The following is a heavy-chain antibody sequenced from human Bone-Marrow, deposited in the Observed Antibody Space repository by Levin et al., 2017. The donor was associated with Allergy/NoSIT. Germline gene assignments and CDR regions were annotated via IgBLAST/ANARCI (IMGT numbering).Heavy chain of an antibody. J-gene: IGHJ5*01. Sequence: GASVKVSCTASGDTFSSNSISWVRQAPGQGLEWMGGLIPSFGTPNYAQKFQDRLTITADTSMTTAFMDLRSLRLEDTAVYYCARDVGYLGPINWFDSWGQGTLVIVSS. CDR3: ARDVGYLGPINWFDS. D-gene: IGHD2-2*03. CDR2: LIPSFGTP. CDR1: GDTFSSNS. V-gene: IGHV1-69*06.